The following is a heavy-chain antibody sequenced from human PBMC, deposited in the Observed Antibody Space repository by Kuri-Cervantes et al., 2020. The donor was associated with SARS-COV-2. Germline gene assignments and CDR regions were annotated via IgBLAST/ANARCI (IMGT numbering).Heavy chain of an antibody. Sequence: GESLKISCAASGFTFSSYSMNWVRQAPGKGLEWVSSISSSSSYIYYADSVKGRFTISRDNAKNSLYLQMNSLRAEDTAVYYCAKLSNWDDAFDIWGQGTMVTVSS. D-gene: IGHD1-1*01. CDR2: ISSSSSYI. J-gene: IGHJ3*02. V-gene: IGHV3-21*01. CDR3: AKLSNWDDAFDI. CDR1: GFTFSSYS.